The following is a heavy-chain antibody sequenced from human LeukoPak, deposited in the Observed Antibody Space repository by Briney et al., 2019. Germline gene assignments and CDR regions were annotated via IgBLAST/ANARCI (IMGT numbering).Heavy chain of an antibody. J-gene: IGHJ4*02. D-gene: IGHD6-19*01. CDR3: AKRSAESSGYFDS. Sequence: GGSLRLSCAPSGFTFSNFAMTWVRQAPGKGLEWVSIISNSGTSTIYSDSVKGRFTISRDNSKNTLYLQMSSLRAEDTAVYYCAKRSAESSGYFDSWGQGTLVTVSS. CDR1: GFTFSNFA. V-gene: IGHV3-23*01. CDR2: ISNSGTST.